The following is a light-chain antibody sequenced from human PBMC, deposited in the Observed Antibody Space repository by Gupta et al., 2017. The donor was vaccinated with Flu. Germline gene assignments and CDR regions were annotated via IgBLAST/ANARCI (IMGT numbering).Light chain of an antibody. CDR3: QQSKSCPFT. CDR2: KAS. CDR1: HSIDSY. J-gene: IGKJ1*01. V-gene: IGKV3-11*01. Sequence: PSTLSAHVGERITISCRASHSIDSYVAWYQQKTGKPPRLVINKASRGTTGIPACFRGSGSGTDFTLTISRLQPDDFAGYYWQQSKSCPFTFGQGTNVEIK.